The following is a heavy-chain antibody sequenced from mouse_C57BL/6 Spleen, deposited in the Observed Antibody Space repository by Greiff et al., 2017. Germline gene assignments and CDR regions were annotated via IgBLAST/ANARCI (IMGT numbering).Heavy chain of an antibody. CDR2: IYPGDGDT. CDR1: GYAFSSSW. CDR3: AREDYGNSYAMDY. V-gene: IGHV1-82*01. Sequence: VQLQQSGPELVKPGASVKISCKASGYAFSSSWMNWVKQRPGKGLEWIGRIYPGDGDTNYNGKFKGKATLTADKSSSTAYMQLSSLTSEDSAVYFCAREDYGNSYAMDYWGQGTSVTVSS. D-gene: IGHD2-1*01. J-gene: IGHJ4*01.